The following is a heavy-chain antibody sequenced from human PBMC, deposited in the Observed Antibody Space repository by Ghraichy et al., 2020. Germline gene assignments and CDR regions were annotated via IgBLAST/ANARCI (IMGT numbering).Heavy chain of an antibody. CDR1: GGSISDDY. V-gene: IGHV4-59*01. J-gene: IGHJ5*02. CDR2: FYYRGAT. D-gene: IGHD3-3*01. CDR3: ARGVRPPPFLPGPHWFDP. Sequence: ETLSLTCSVSGGSISDDYWTWIRQPPAKGLEWIGYFYYRGATNYNPSLKSRLSISVDTSKNQFSLKVYSVTAADTAVYYCARGVRPPPFLPGPHWFDPWGQGTLVTVS.